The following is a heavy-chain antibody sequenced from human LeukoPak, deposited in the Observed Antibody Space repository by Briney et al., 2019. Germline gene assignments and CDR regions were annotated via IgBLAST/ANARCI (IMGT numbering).Heavy chain of an antibody. Sequence: SETLSLTCAVYGGSFSGYYWSWIRQPPGKGLEWIGEINHSGGTNYNPSLKSRVTISVDTSKNQFSLKLSSVTAADTAVYYCARVLTGYCSSTSCPTPFDYWGQGTLVTVSS. J-gene: IGHJ4*02. V-gene: IGHV4-34*01. CDR3: ARVLTGYCSSTSCPTPFDY. D-gene: IGHD2-2*01. CDR2: INHSGGT. CDR1: GGSFSGYY.